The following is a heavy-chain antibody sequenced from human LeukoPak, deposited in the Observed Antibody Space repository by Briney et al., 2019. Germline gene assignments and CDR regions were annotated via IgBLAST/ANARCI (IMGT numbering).Heavy chain of an antibody. D-gene: IGHD3-22*01. J-gene: IGHJ4*02. Sequence: GESLKISCKASGYTFSTFWIGWVRQMPGKGLEWMGIIYPRDSDTRYSPSFQGLVTISADKSISTAYLQWSSPKASDTAMYYCARQSFGDYYDSSGYYFDYWGQGTLVTVSS. CDR1: GYTFSTFW. V-gene: IGHV5-51*01. CDR3: ARQSFGDYYDSSGYYFDY. CDR2: IYPRDSDT.